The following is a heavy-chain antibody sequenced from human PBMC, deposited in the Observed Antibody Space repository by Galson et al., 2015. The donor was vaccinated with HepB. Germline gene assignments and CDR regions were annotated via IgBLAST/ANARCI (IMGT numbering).Heavy chain of an antibody. CDR2: IVVGSGNT. Sequence: SVKVSCKASGSTFISSAMQWVRQARGQRPEWIGWIVVGSGNTNYAQKFQERITITRDMSTSTAYMELSSLRSEDTAVYYCGGSPLFYSNNLGYHYYGLAVWGQGTMVTVSS. J-gene: IGHJ6*02. V-gene: IGHV1-58*02. D-gene: IGHD2/OR15-2a*01. CDR3: GGSPLFYSNNLGYHYYGLAV. CDR1: GSTFISSA.